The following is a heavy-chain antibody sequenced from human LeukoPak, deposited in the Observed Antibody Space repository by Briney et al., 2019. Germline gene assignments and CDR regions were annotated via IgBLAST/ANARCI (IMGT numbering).Heavy chain of an antibody. CDR2: VSGSGSDT. CDR1: GFTFKNNA. CDR3: AKDSDISGCFDY. Sequence: GGSPRLSCAASGFTFKNNAMNWVRQAPGKGPEWVARVSGSGSDTFYADSVRGRFTISRDNSKNTLYLKMSSLRAEDTATYYCAKDSDISGCFDYWGPGAPVTVSP. V-gene: IGHV3-23*01. J-gene: IGHJ4*01. D-gene: IGHD1-26*01.